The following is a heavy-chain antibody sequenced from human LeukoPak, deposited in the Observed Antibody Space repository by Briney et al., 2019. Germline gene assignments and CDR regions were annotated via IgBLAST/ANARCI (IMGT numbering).Heavy chain of an antibody. CDR3: NTLTIFGVVNTPIDY. CDR2: IKSKTDGGTT. Sequence: GGSLRLSCAASGFTFSDYWMSWVRQAPGKGLEWVGRIKSKTDGGTTDYAAPVKGRFTISRDDSKNTLYLQMNSLKTEDTAVYYRNTLTIFGVVNTPIDYWGQGTLVTVSS. J-gene: IGHJ4*02. V-gene: IGHV3-15*01. CDR1: GFTFSDYW. D-gene: IGHD3-3*01.